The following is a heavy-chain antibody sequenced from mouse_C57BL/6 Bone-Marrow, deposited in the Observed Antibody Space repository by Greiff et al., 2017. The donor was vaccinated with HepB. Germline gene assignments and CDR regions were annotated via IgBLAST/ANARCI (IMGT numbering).Heavy chain of an antibody. CDR2: IWRGGST. Sequence: VQLQESGPGLVQPSQSLSITCTVSGFSLTSYGVHWVRQSPGKGLEWLGVIWRGGSTDYNAAFMSRLSITKDNSKSQVFFKMNSLQADDTAIYYCAKRIPYYYGSSYAWFAYWGQGTLVTVSA. CDR3: AKRIPYYYGSSYAWFAY. CDR1: GFSLTSYG. V-gene: IGHV2-5*01. D-gene: IGHD1-1*01. J-gene: IGHJ3*01.